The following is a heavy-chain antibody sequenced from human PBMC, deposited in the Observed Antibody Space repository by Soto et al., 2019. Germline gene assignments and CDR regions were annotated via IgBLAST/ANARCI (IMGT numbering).Heavy chain of an antibody. CDR3: DRADYDSSGYLIDY. Sequence: QVQLQESGPGLVKPSQTLSLTCTVSGGSISSGDYYWSWIRQHPGKGLEWIGYIYYTGSTYYNLSLKSRVTISVDTSTNQFSLKLSSVTAADTAVYYCDRADYDSSGYLIDYWGKGTMVTVSS. J-gene: IGHJ4*02. V-gene: IGHV4-30-4*01. CDR1: GGSISSGDYY. CDR2: IYYTGST. D-gene: IGHD3-22*01.